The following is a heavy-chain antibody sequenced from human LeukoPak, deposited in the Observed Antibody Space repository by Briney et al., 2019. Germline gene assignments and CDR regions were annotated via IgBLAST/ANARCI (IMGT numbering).Heavy chain of an antibody. D-gene: IGHD2-21*01. J-gene: IGHJ5*02. CDR3: ARGPIPFDP. Sequence: SETLSLTCTVSGGSINSYYWSWIRQPAGKGLEWIGRIYSTGTTSYNPSLKSRVTMSVDASKNHFSLRLTSVTAADTAVYFCARGPIPFDPWGQGALVTVSS. V-gene: IGHV4-4*07. CDR1: GGSINSYY. CDR2: IYSTGTT.